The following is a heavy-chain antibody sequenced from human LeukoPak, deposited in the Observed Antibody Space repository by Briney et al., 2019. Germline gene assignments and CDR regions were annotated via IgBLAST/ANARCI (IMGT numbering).Heavy chain of an antibody. CDR2: ISGGAGST. J-gene: IGHJ4*02. V-gene: IGHV3-23*01. CDR3: ARHQLLWFGERGRPAFEY. Sequence: GGSLRLFCAASGFTFSSYAMSWVPQAPGKGLEWVSAISGGAGSTYYAVSVKGRFTVSRDNSKNRVYLQMNSLRAEDTAVYYCARHQLLWFGERGRPAFEYWGQGTLVTVSS. D-gene: IGHD3-10*01. CDR1: GFTFSSYA.